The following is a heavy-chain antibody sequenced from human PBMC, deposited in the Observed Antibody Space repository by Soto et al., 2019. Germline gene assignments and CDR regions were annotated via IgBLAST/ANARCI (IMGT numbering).Heavy chain of an antibody. Sequence: EVQRLESGGGLVQRGGSLRLSCAASGFPFSSYVMSWVRQAPGKGLEWVSGISGGGSNTFYADYVKGRFTISRDNSKNTLLLQMNSLGAEDTAVYYCAKDSNKYSSSLRGRYFDYWGQGIGVTVSS. CDR3: AKDSNKYSSSLRGRYFDY. J-gene: IGHJ4*02. V-gene: IGHV3-23*01. CDR2: ISGGGSNT. D-gene: IGHD4-4*01. CDR1: GFPFSSYV.